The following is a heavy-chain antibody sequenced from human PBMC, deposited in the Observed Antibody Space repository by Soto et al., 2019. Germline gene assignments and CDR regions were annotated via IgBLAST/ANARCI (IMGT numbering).Heavy chain of an antibody. CDR3: MWQPDFYSGKAV. D-gene: IGHD2-21*01. J-gene: IGHJ6*02. CDR2: MKSYRGGGTT. Sequence: EVQLVESGGGLVTPGGSLRLSCTGTGFSFSPAWMNWVRQAPGKGLEWVGRMKSYRGGGTTDYAATVQGRFTISRDDSNNTLFLQINSLKCQDTALDFCMWQPDFYSGKAVWGQGATVTVSS. V-gene: IGHV3-15*07. CDR1: GFSFSPAW.